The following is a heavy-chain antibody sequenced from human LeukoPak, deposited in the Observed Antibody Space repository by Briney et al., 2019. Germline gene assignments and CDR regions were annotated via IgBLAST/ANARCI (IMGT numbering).Heavy chain of an antibody. CDR3: ARDARSGCDGDNCYSWFDP. V-gene: IGHV1-46*01. J-gene: IGHJ5*02. CDR1: GYTFTSYY. Sequence: ASVKVSCKASGYTFTSYYMHWVRQAPGQGLEWMGIINPSGGSTSYTQKFQGRVTMTRDTSTSTVYMELSSLRSEDTAVYYCARDARSGCDGDNCYSWFDPWGQGTLVTVSS. CDR2: INPSGGST. D-gene: IGHD2-15*01.